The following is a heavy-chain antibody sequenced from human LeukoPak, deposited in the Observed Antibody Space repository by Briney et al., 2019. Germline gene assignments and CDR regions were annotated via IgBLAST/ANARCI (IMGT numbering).Heavy chain of an antibody. J-gene: IGHJ4*02. Sequence: GGSLRLSCAVSGFTFSSYDMNWVRQAPGKGREWVSYISSTGTTMQHADSVRGRFTIARDNTKNSLYLQMNSLRAEDTAVYYCARGTQSPVSGYFDFWGQGTLVTVSS. CDR1: GFTFSSYD. V-gene: IGHV3-48*03. CDR3: ARGTQSPVSGYFDF. CDR2: ISSTGTTM. D-gene: IGHD3-10*01.